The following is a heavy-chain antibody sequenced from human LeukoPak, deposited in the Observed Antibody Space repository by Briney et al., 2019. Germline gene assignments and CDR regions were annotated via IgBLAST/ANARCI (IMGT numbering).Heavy chain of an antibody. CDR1: GGSFSGYY. V-gene: IGHV4-34*01. D-gene: IGHD3-10*01. CDR3: ARVARITMVRGVILKRGSAFDI. Sequence: SETLSLTCAVYGGSFSGYYWSWIRQPPGKGLEWIGEINHSGSTNYNPSLKSRVTISVDTSKNQFSLKLSSVTAADTAVYYCARVARITMVRGVILKRGSAFDIWGQGTMVTVSS. CDR2: INHSGST. J-gene: IGHJ3*02.